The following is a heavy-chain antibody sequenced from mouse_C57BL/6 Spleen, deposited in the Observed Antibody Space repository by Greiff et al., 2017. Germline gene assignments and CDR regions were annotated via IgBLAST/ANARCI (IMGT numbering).Heavy chain of an antibody. V-gene: IGHV2-2*01. CDR1: GFSLTSSG. CDR2: IWSGGST. D-gene: IGHD1-1*01. Sequence: QVQLQQSGPGLVQPSQCLSISCTVSGFSLTSSGVHWVRQSPGKGLEWLGVIWSGGSTDDNAAFISRLSISKDNTKSQVFFKMNSLQADDAAICYCARSHYYGSSQFAGWGQGALVTVST. J-gene: IGHJ3*01. CDR3: ARSHYYGSSQFAG.